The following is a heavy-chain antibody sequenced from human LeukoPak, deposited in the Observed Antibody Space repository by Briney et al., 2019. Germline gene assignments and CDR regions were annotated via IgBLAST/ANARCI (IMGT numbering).Heavy chain of an antibody. CDR1: GYTFTSYA. J-gene: IGHJ3*02. Sequence: ASVKVSCKASGYTFTSYAMNWVRQAPGEGLAWMGWINTNTGNPTYAQGFTGRFVFSLGTSVSTAYLQISSLKAEDTAVYYCARSPVTYYYDSSGYRIYLGAFDIWGQGTMVTVSS. CDR2: INTNTGNP. CDR3: ARSPVTYYYDSSGYRIYLGAFDI. D-gene: IGHD3-22*01. V-gene: IGHV7-4-1*02.